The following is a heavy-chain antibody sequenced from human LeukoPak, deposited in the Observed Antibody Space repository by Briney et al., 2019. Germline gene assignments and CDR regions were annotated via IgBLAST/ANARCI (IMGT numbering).Heavy chain of an antibody. V-gene: IGHV3-11*01. CDR1: GFTFDDYA. CDR2: ISSSGSTI. CDR3: ASPIGSGYSSSWYSI. D-gene: IGHD6-13*01. Sequence: KPGGSLRLSCAASGFTFDDYAMHWVRQAPGKGLEWVSYISSSGSTIYYADSVKGRFTISRDNAKNSLYLQMNSLRAEDTAVYYCASPIGSGYSSSWYSIWGQGTLVTVSS. J-gene: IGHJ4*02.